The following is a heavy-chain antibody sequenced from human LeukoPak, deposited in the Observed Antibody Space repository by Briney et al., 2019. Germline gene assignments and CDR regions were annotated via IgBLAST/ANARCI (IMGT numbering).Heavy chain of an antibody. CDR3: TRDRGDMNDFDY. V-gene: IGHV3-30*01. D-gene: IGHD3-9*01. Sequence: PGRSLRLSCAASGFTFRSYAMHWVRQTRGKGLEWVAVISNHGNDGFYADSVKGHFTISRDNSKNTLYLQMDSLRAEDTAVYYCTRDRGDMNDFDYWGQGTLVTVSS. J-gene: IGHJ4*02. CDR2: ISNHGNDG. CDR1: GFTFRSYA.